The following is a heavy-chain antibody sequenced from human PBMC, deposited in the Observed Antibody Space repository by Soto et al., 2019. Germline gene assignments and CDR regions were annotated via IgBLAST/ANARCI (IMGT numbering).Heavy chain of an antibody. CDR2: IIPILGIA. CDR3: ARWGIGWDAFDI. D-gene: IGHD3-16*01. Sequence: ASVKVSCKASGGTFSSYTISWVRQAPGQGLEWMGRIIPILGIANYAQKFQGRVTITADKSTSTAYMELSSLRSEDTAVYYCARWGIGWDAFDIWGQGTMVTVSS. CDR1: GGTFSSYT. V-gene: IGHV1-69*02. J-gene: IGHJ3*02.